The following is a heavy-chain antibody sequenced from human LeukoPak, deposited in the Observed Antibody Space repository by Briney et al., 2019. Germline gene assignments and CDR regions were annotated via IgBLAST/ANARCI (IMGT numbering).Heavy chain of an antibody. CDR1: GGTFSSYA. J-gene: IGHJ5*02. CDR2: IIPIFGTA. CDR3: ARGPLIAAEDWFDP. V-gene: IGHV1-69*13. Sequence: ASVKVSCKASGGTFSSYAISWVRQGPGEGLEWMGGIIPIFGTANYAQKFQGRVTITADESTSTAYMELSRLRSEDTAVYYCARGPLIAAEDWFDPWGQGTLVTVSS. D-gene: IGHD6-13*01.